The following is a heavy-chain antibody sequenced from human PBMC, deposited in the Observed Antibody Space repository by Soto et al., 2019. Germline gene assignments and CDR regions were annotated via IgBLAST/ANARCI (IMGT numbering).Heavy chain of an antibody. CDR1: GGSISSSSNY. CDR3: ATLRKSGPVLYVDY. V-gene: IGHV4-39*01. CDR2: IYYSGSA. J-gene: IGHJ4*02. D-gene: IGHD3-16*01. Sequence: PSETLSLTCTVSGGSISSSSNYWGWIRQPPGKALEWSGSIYYSGSASYNPSLESRVTISVDTSKNQFSLKLRSVAAADTAVYYCATLRKSGPVLYVDYWGQGTLVTVSS.